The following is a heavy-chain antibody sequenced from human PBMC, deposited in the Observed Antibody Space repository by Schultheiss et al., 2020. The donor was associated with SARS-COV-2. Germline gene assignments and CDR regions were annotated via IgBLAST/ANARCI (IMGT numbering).Heavy chain of an antibody. CDR3: ARDQRSTPRIAAAGTGWFDP. CDR2: ISGSGGST. D-gene: IGHD6-13*01. Sequence: GGSLRLSCAASGFTFSSYAMHWVRQAPGKGLEYVSAISGSGGSTYYADSVKGRFTISRDNSKNTLYLQMNSLKTEDTAVYYCARDQRSTPRIAAAGTGWFDPWGQGTLVTVSS. J-gene: IGHJ5*02. V-gene: IGHV3-64*04. CDR1: GFTFSSYA.